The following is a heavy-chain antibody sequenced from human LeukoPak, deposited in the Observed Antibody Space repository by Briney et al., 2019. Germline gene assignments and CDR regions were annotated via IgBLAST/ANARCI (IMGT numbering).Heavy chain of an antibody. J-gene: IGHJ4*02. CDR1: GFTFSSYA. D-gene: IGHD2-2*01. Sequence: HPGGSLRLSCAPSGFTFSSYAMNWVRQAPGKWLEWVSAISGSGGSTYYADSVKGRFTISRDNSKNTLYLQMNSLRAEDTAVYYCAKLSCSSTSCYADYWGQGALVTVSS. V-gene: IGHV3-23*01. CDR2: ISGSGGST. CDR3: AKLSCSSTSCYADY.